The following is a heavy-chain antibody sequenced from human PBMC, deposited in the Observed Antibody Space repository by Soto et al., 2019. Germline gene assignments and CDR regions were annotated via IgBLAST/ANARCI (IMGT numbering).Heavy chain of an antibody. CDR2: IYYSGST. D-gene: IGHD5-12*01. CDR3: SSVFSGYALA. Sequence: QVQLQESGPGLVKPSQTLSLTCTVSGGSISSGGYYWSWIRQHPGKGLEWIGYIYYSGSTYYNPCLKRRVTISVDTSTNQFSLKLSSVTAADTAVDYCSSVFSGYALAWGQGTLVTVSS. J-gene: IGHJ4*02. V-gene: IGHV4-31*03. CDR1: GGSISSGGYY.